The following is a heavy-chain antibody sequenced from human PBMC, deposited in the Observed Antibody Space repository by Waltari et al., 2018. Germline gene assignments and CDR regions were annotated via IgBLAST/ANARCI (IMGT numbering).Heavy chain of an antibody. D-gene: IGHD3-3*01. Sequence: VQLLESGGGLVQPGGSLRLSCAASGFTFSSYAMSWVRQAPGKGLEWGSAISGSGGSTYYADSVKGRFTISRDNSKNTLYLQMNSLRAEDTAVYYCAKARTYYDFWSGYFGGQGTLVTVSS. CDR1: GFTFSSYA. CDR3: AKARTYYDFWSGYF. J-gene: IGHJ4*02. V-gene: IGHV3-23*01. CDR2: ISGSGGST.